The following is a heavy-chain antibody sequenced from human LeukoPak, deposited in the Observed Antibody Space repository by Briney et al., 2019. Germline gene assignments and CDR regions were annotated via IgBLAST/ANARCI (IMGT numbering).Heavy chain of an antibody. CDR3: ATIVVVSSSLEDY. CDR2: IKQDGSEK. D-gene: IGHD3-22*01. J-gene: IGHJ4*02. CDR1: GFTFSSYW. V-gene: IGHV3-7*03. Sequence: GVSLRLSCAASGFTFSSYWMSWVRQAPGKGLEWVANIKQDGSEKYYVDSVKGRFTISRDNAKNSLYLQMNSLRAEDTAVYYCATIVVVSSSLEDYWGQGTLVSVSS.